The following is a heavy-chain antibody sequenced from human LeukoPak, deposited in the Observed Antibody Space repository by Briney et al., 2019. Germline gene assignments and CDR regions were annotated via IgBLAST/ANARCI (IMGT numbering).Heavy chain of an antibody. CDR2: INPNSGGT. CDR3: ARDGGDYGDLGY. J-gene: IGHJ4*02. CDR1: GYTFIGYY. Sequence: ASVKVSCKASGYTFIGYYIHWVRQAPGQGLEWMGWINPNSGGTNYAQKFQGRVTMTRDTSISTAYMELSRLRSDDTAVYYCARDGGDYGDLGYWGQGTLVTVSS. V-gene: IGHV1-2*02. D-gene: IGHD4-17*01.